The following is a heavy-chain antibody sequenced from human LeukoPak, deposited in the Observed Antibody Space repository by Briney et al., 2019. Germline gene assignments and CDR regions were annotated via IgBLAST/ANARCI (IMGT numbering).Heavy chain of an antibody. CDR3: AKDYHLNGATFPGH. J-gene: IGHJ4*02. CDR1: GFTFRSYG. D-gene: IGHD1-14*01. Sequence: GRSLRLSCAASGFTFRSYGMHWVRQAPGKGLEWVAVISYDGSNKYYADSVKGRFTISRDNSKGTLYLQMAGLRPEDTAVYFCAKDYHLNGATFPGHWGQGTLVTVSS. V-gene: IGHV3-30*18. CDR2: ISYDGSNK.